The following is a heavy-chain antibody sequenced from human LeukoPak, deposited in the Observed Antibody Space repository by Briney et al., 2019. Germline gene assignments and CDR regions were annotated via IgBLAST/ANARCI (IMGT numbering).Heavy chain of an antibody. CDR1: GFTVSSNY. V-gene: IGHV3-66*02. D-gene: IGHD3-22*01. Sequence: PGGSLRLSCAASGFTVSSNYMSWVRQAPGKGLEWVSVIYSGGSTYYADSVKGRFTISRDNSKNTLYLQMNSLRAEDTAVYYCARDLPVPDYYYDSSGYDYWGQETLVTVSS. CDR3: ARDLPVPDYYYDSSGYDY. CDR2: IYSGGST. J-gene: IGHJ4*02.